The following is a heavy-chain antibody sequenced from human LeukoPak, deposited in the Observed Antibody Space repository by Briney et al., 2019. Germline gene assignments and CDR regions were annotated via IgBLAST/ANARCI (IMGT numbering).Heavy chain of an antibody. D-gene: IGHD5-24*01. Sequence: GESLKISCQGSGYTFTNYWIGWVRQMPGKGLEWMGIIYPGDSDTRHSPFFQGQVTISADKSISTAYLQWSSLKASDNAMYYCARGDGYNYRGFDYWGQGTLVTVSS. CDR1: GYTFTNYW. CDR3: ARGDGYNYRGFDY. V-gene: IGHV5-51*01. CDR2: IYPGDSDT. J-gene: IGHJ4*02.